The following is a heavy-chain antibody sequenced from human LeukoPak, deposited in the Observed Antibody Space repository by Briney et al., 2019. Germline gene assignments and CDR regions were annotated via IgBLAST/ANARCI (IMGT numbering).Heavy chain of an antibody. CDR1: GYTLTELS. CDR3: ATGPIQLWPVGGDY. V-gene: IGHV1-24*01. J-gene: IGHJ4*02. D-gene: IGHD5-18*01. CDR2: FDPEDGET. Sequence: ASVKVSCKVSGYTLTELSMHWVRQAPGKGLEWMGGFDPEDGETIYAQKFQGRVTMTEDTSTDTAYMELSSLRSEGTAVYYCATGPIQLWPVGGDYWGQGTLVTVSS.